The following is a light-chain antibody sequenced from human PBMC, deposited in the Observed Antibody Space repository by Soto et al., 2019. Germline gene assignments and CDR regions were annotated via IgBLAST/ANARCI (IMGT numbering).Light chain of an antibody. V-gene: IGLV4-69*01. J-gene: IGLJ2*01. CDR2: LNNDGSH. CDR1: SGHSSYA. CDR3: QTWGTGFQF. Sequence: QLVLTQSPSASASLGASVKLTCTVSSGHSSYAIAWHQKQPGKGPRYLMDLNNDGSHTKGDGIPDRFSGSSSGADRYLIISSLQSEDEADYYCQTWGTGFQFFGGGTKLTVL.